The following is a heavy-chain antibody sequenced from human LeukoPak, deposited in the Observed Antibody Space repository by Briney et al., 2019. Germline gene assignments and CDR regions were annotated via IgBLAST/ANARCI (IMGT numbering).Heavy chain of an antibody. CDR3: ARDLPATI. CDR1: GGSISTYY. D-gene: IGHD5-12*01. J-gene: IGHJ4*02. V-gene: IGHV4-59*01. Sequence: RTSETLSLTCSVSGGSISTYYWSWIRQSPGTGLDRIGYIYHSGSTSYNPSLKSRVTMSLDTSKNQFSLKLNSVTAADTAVYYCARDLPATIWGQGTLVTVSS. CDR2: IYHSGST.